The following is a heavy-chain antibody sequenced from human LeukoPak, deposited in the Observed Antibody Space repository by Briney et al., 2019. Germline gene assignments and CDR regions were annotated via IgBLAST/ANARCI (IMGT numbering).Heavy chain of an antibody. CDR1: GYIFTSYY. CDR3: ARDPYRVPAASSPTY. CDR2: INPNSGGT. J-gene: IGHJ4*02. Sequence: ASVKVSCKASGYIFTSYYMHWVRQAPGQGLELMGRINPNSGGTNYAQNFQDRVTMTRDTSISTAYLELSGLRSDDTAVYYCARDPYRVPAASSPTYWGQGTLVTVSS. V-gene: IGHV1-2*06. D-gene: IGHD6-13*01.